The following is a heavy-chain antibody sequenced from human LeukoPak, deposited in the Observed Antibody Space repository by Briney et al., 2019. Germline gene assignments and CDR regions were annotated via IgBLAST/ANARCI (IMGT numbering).Heavy chain of an antibody. J-gene: IGHJ4*02. Sequence: PSETLSLTCTVSGGSISSYYWNWIRQPPGKGLEWIGYIYYSGSTNYNPSLKGRVTISVDTSKNQFSLRLTSVTAADTAVYYCAREVRSSGYSLDYWGQGTLVTVSS. CDR2: IYYSGST. V-gene: IGHV4-59*12. D-gene: IGHD3-22*01. CDR3: AREVRSSGYSLDY. CDR1: GGSISSYY.